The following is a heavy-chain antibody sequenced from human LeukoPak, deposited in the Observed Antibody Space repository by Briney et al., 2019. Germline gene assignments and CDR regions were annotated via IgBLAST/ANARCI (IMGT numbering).Heavy chain of an antibody. V-gene: IGHV4-59*01. CDR1: GGSISSYY. D-gene: IGHD3-3*01. J-gene: IGHJ4*02. Sequence: SETLSLTCTVSGGSISSYYWSWIRQPPGKGLERIGHIYYSGSTNCNPSLKSRVTISVDTSKNQFSLKLSSVTAADTAVYYCARARYYDFWSGYYEGHYFDYWGQGTLVTVSS. CDR3: ARARYYDFWSGYYEGHYFDY. CDR2: IYYSGST.